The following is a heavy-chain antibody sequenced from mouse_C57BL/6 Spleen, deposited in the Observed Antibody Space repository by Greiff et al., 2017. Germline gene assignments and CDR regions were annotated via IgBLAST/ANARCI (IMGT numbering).Heavy chain of an antibody. V-gene: IGHV5-12*01. J-gene: IGHJ2*01. CDR1: GFTFSDYY. CDR2: ISNGGGST. D-gene: IGHD1-1*01. Sequence: EVKLEESGGGLVQPGGSLKLSCAASGFTFSDYYMYWVRQTPEKRLEWVAYISNGGGSTYYPDTVKGRFTISRDNAKNTLYLQMSRLKSEDTAMYYCARRGSSLYFDYWGQGTTLTVSS. CDR3: ARRGSSLYFDY.